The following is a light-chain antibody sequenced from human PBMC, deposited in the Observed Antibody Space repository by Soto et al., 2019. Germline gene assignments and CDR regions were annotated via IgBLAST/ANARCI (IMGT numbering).Light chain of an antibody. CDR1: QSISSF. Sequence: DIQMTQSPSTLSASVGDRVTITCRASQSISSFLAWYQQKPGKAPKLLMFDVSSLESGVPSRFSGSGSGTEFTLSIGSLQPDDFANYYCQQYDTYFRYTFGQGTKVDIK. CDR3: QQYDTYFRYT. J-gene: IGKJ2*01. V-gene: IGKV1-5*01. CDR2: DVS.